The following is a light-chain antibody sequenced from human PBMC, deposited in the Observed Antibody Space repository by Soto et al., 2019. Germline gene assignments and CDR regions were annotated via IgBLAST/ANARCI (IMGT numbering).Light chain of an antibody. J-gene: IGKJ1*01. CDR1: QNILYSSNNKNY. CDR3: QQYYTART. V-gene: IGKV4-1*01. Sequence: DIVMTQSPDSLAVSLGERATINCKSSQNILYSSNNKNYLAWYQQKPGQPPKLLIYWASTRESVVPDRFSGSGSGTDTTLTISRLQAEDVADYYCQQYYTARTFGQGTKVEIK. CDR2: WAS.